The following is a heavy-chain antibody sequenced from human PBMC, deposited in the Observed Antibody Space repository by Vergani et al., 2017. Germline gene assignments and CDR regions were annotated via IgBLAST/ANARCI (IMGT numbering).Heavy chain of an antibody. D-gene: IGHD1-26*01. CDR1: GFTFSSYA. V-gene: IGHV3-23*01. CDR2: ISGSGGST. J-gene: IGHJ4*02. CDR3: AKGGRRWELAY. Sequence: EVQLLESGGGLVQPGGSLRLSCAASGFTFSSYAMSWVRQAPGKGLEWVSAISGSGGSTYYADAVKGRFTISRGNSKNTLYLQMNSLRAEDTAVYYCAKGGRRWELAYWGQGTLVTVSS.